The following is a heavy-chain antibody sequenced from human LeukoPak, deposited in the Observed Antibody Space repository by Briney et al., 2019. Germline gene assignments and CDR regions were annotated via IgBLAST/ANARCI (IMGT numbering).Heavy chain of an antibody. CDR2: IIPIFGTA. CDR1: GGTFSSYA. J-gene: IGHJ4*02. V-gene: IGHV1-69*05. D-gene: IGHD6-19*01. Sequence: SVKVSCKASGGTFSSYAISWVRQAPGQGLEWMAGIIPIFGTANYAQKFQGRVTITTDESTSTAYMELSSLRSEDTAVYYCATSYSSGWTPPLDYWGQGTLVTVSS. CDR3: ATSYSSGWTPPLDY.